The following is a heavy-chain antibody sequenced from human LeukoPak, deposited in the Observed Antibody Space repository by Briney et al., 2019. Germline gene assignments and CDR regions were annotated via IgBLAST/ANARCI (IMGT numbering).Heavy chain of an antibody. D-gene: IGHD1-1*01. J-gene: IGHJ6*04. CDR2: INHSGST. CDR1: GGSFSGYY. Sequence: PSETLSLTCAVYGGSFSGYYWSWIRQPPGKGLEWIGEINHSGSTNYNPSLKSRVTISVDTSKNQFSLKLSSVTAADTAVYYCASPPHWTSYYDMDVWGKGTTVTVSS. V-gene: IGHV4-34*01. CDR3: ASPPHWTSYYDMDV.